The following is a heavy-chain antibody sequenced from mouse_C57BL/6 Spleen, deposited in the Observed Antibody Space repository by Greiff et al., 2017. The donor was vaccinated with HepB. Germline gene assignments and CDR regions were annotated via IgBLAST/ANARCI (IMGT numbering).Heavy chain of an antibody. Sequence: DVKLQESGGGLVKPGGSLKLSCAASGFTFSDYGMHWVRQAPEKGLEWVAYISSGSSTIYYADTVKGRFTISRDNAKNTLFLQMTSLRSEDTAMYYCARKDYYGSSDYWGQGTTLTVSS. D-gene: IGHD1-1*01. CDR3: ARKDYYGSSDY. CDR2: ISSGSSTI. V-gene: IGHV5-17*01. J-gene: IGHJ2*01. CDR1: GFTFSDYG.